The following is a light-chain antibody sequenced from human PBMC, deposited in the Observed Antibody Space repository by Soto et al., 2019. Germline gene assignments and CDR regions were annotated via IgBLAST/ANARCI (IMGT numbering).Light chain of an antibody. CDR2: TAS. V-gene: IGKV1-6*01. Sequence: IQMTQSPSSLSASVGDRITITCRASQSIATYLNWYQQKPGKAPKLLIYTASSLQSGVPSRFSGSGSGTDFTLTISSLQPEDFATYYCLQDHSYPKTFGQGTKVDIK. CDR1: QSIATY. J-gene: IGKJ1*01. CDR3: LQDHSYPKT.